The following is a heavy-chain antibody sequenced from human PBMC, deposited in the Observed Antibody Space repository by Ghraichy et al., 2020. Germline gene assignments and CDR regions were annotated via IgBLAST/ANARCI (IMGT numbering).Heavy chain of an antibody. V-gene: IGHV4-59*08. CDR2: IYYSGST. CDR1: GGSISSYY. CDR3: ARHAPYCTNGVCYNVPTFRFDP. D-gene: IGHD2-8*01. J-gene: IGHJ5*02. Sequence: SETLSLTCTVSGGSISSYYWSWIRQPPGRGLEWIGYIYYSGSTNYNPSLKSRVTISVDTSKNQFSLKLSSVTAADTAVYYCARHAPYCTNGVCYNVPTFRFDPWGQGTLVTVSS.